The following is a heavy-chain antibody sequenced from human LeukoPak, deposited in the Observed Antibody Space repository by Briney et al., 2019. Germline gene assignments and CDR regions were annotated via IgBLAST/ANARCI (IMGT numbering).Heavy chain of an antibody. CDR2: IKQDGSEK. CDR3: ARVGCSSTSCFIEAFDI. D-gene: IGHD2-2*01. V-gene: IGHV3-7*01. Sequence: GGSLRLSCAASGFTFSSYWMSWVRQAPGKGLEWVANIKQDGSEKYYVDSVKGRFTISRDNAKNSLYLQMNSLRAEDTAVYYCARVGCSSTSCFIEAFDIWGQGTMVAVSS. CDR1: GFTFSSYW. J-gene: IGHJ3*02.